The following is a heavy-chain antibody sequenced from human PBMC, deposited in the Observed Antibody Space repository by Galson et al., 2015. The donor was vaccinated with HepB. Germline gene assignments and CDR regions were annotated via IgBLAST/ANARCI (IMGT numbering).Heavy chain of an antibody. CDR3: ARDSASYYDGRAYYDAFDI. V-gene: IGHV3-7*03. D-gene: IGHD3-22*01. Sequence: SLRLSCAASRFTFGKYWMSWVRQAPGKGLEWVANIKQDGSEKNYVDSVKGRFTISRDNAKNSLYLQMNNLRAEDTAMYYCARDSASYYDGRAYYDAFDIWGPGTMVTVSS. CDR1: RFTFGKYW. CDR2: IKQDGSEK. J-gene: IGHJ3*02.